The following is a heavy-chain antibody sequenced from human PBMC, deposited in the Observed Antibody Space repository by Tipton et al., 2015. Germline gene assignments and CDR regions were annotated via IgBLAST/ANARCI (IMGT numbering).Heavy chain of an antibody. Sequence: TLSLTCAVYGGSFSDYYWTWVRQPPGKGLEWIGEIYQSGNTNYNPSPKSRVTISADKSKNQFSLKLKSVTAADTAVYYCARRCGGDCYWGYYFDYWGQGTLVTVSS. V-gene: IGHV4-34*01. J-gene: IGHJ4*02. CDR3: ARRCGGDCYWGYYFDY. CDR1: GGSFSDYY. D-gene: IGHD2-21*01. CDR2: IYQSGNT.